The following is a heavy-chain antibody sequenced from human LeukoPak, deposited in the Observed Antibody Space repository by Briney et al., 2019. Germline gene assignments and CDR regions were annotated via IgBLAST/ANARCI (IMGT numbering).Heavy chain of an antibody. J-gene: IGHJ4*02. CDR1: GFTFSSYS. CDR2: ISSSSSTI. CDR3: ARDTVGYCSSNSCYDLDY. Sequence: PGGSLRLSCAASGFTFSSYSMNWVRQAPGKGLEWVSYISSSSSTIYYADSVKGRFTISRDNAKNSLYLQMNSLRAEDTAVYYCARDTVGYCSSNSCYDLDYWGQGTLVTVSS. D-gene: IGHD2-2*01. V-gene: IGHV3-48*01.